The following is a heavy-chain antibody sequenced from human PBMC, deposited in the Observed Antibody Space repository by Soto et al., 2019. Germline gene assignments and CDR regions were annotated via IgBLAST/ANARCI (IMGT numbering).Heavy chain of an antibody. CDR1: GFTFSTYA. CDR2: VSASGLNT. J-gene: IGHJ3*02. CDR3: ATLNLWGSYLIQAFDI. V-gene: IGHV3-23*01. Sequence: GGSLRLSCAASGFTFSTYAMAWVRQAPGKGLEWVSGVSASGLNTDYADPVKGRFYISRDNAKNSLYLQMNSLRAEDTALYYCATLNLWGSYLIQAFDIWGQGTMVTVSS. D-gene: IGHD3-16*01.